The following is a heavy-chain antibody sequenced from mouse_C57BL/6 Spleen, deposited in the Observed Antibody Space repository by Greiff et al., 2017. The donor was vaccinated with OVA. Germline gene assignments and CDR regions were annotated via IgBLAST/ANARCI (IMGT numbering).Heavy chain of an antibody. CDR1: GYSFTGYY. CDR3: AIGGLPRFAY. V-gene: IGHV1-42*01. Sequence: EVQLVESGPELVKPGASVKISCKASGYSFTGYYMNWVKQSPEKSLEWIGEINPSTGGTTYNQKFKAKATLTVDNSSSTAYMLLKSLTSEDSAVYYWAIGGLPRFAYWGQGTLVTVSA. J-gene: IGHJ3*01. CDR2: INPSTGGT. D-gene: IGHD3-1*01.